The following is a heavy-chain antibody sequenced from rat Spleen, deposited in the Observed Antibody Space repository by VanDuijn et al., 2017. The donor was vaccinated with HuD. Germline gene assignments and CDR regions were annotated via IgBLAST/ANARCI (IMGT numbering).Heavy chain of an antibody. CDR3: ARPGITSYVMHA. J-gene: IGHJ4*01. CDR2: ISNGGGST. V-gene: IGHV5-25*01. Sequence: EVQLVESGGGLMQPGRSMKLSCAASGFTFSNFYMAWVRQAPTKGLEWVASISNGGGSTHYRDSVKGRFTISRDNAKSTLYLQMDSLRSEDTATYYCARPGITSYVMHAWGQGVSVTVSS. CDR1: GFTFSNFY. D-gene: IGHD1-4*01.